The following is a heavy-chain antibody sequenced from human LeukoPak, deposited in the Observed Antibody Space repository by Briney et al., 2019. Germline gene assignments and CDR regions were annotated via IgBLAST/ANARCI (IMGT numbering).Heavy chain of an antibody. Sequence: PSETLSLTCTVSGGSISSYYWSWIRPPAGKGLEWIGRIYTSGSTNYNPSLKRGSTMSVDTPKNQFSLKLSSGTAADTAVYYCARDGMYYYDGHSYWGQGTLVTVSS. CDR3: ARDGMYYYDGHSY. CDR2: IYTSGST. J-gene: IGHJ4*02. V-gene: IGHV4-4*07. D-gene: IGHD3-22*01. CDR1: GGSISSYY.